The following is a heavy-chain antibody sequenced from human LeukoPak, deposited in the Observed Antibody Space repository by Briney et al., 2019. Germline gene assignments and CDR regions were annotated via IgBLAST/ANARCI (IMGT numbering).Heavy chain of an antibody. CDR2: ILTSGST. V-gene: IGHV4-59*10. CDR3: AASRGMATIPYY. Sequence: SETLSLTCAVYGGSFSGYYWNWIRQPAGKGLEWIGRILTSGSTNYNPSLKSRVTISVDTSKKQLSLKLLSVTAADTAVYYCAASRGMATIPYYWGQGILVTVSS. D-gene: IGHD5-24*01. CDR1: GGSFSGYY. J-gene: IGHJ4*02.